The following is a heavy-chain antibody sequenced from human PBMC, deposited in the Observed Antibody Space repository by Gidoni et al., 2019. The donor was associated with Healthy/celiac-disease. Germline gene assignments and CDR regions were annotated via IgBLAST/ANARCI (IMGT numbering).Heavy chain of an antibody. Sequence: QVQLQESGPGLVKPSETLSLTCHLPGGSLSSYYWSWFRQPAGTGLEWIGRIYTCGSTNYNPSLKSRVTMSVDTSKNQCSLKLSSVTAADTAVYYCARAPGRDTAMVYFDYWGQGTLVTVSS. V-gene: IGHV4-4*07. CDR3: ARAPGRDTAMVYFDY. D-gene: IGHD5-18*01. CDR1: GGSLSSYY. CDR2: IYTCGST. J-gene: IGHJ4*02.